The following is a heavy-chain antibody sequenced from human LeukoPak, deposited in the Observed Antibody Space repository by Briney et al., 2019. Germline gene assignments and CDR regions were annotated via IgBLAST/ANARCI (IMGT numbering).Heavy chain of an antibody. CDR2: ISGSGGST. V-gene: IGHV3-23*01. J-gene: IGHJ4*02. CDR1: GFTFSSSA. CDR3: AKGPYSSGWLIDY. D-gene: IGHD6-19*01. Sequence: PGGSLRLSCAASGFTFSSSAMSWVRQAPGKGLEWVSAISGSGGSTYYADSVKGRFTISRDNSKNTLYLQMNSLRAEDTAVYYCAKGPYSSGWLIDYWGQGTLVTVSS.